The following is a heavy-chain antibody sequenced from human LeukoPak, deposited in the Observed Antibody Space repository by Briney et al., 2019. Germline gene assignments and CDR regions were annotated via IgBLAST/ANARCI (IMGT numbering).Heavy chain of an antibody. V-gene: IGHV3-74*01. J-gene: IGHJ4*02. CDR2: INSDESST. CDR3: AKSRRAYCSGGSCFGLWDY. Sequence: PGGSLRLSCAASGFTFSTYWMHWVRQAPGKGLVWVSRINSDESSTTYADSVKGRFTISRDNAKSTLYLQMNSLRAEDTAVYYCAKSRRAYCSGGSCFGLWDYWGQGTLVTVSS. CDR1: GFTFSTYW. D-gene: IGHD2-15*01.